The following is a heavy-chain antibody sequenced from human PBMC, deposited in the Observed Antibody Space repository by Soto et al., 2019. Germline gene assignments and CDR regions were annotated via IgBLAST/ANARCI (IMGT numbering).Heavy chain of an antibody. J-gene: IGHJ4*02. CDR2: ISTAHSDI. CDR3: ARDLAYIREF. D-gene: IGHD4-17*01. Sequence: QVQLVQSGAEVKKPGASVNVSCKASGYSFTAYGISWVRQAPGQGLEWMGWISTAHSDIGYAQKFQGRVTMTTDTSTSTAYMELRSLRSDDTAVYYCARDLAYIREFWGQGTLVTVSS. V-gene: IGHV1-18*01. CDR1: GYSFTAYG.